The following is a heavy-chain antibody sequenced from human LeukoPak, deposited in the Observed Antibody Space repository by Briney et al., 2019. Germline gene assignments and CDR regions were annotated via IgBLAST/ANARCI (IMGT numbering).Heavy chain of an antibody. CDR3: ARLRGYSGYGRKHFDY. CDR2: IYYSGST. CDR1: AGSISSSSYS. Sequence: PSETLSLTCTVSAGSISSSSYSWGWIRQPPGKGLEWIGSIYYSGSTYYNPSLKSRVTISVDTSKNQFSLKLSSVTAADTAVYYCARLRGYSGYGRKHFDYWGQGTLVTVSS. J-gene: IGHJ4*02. D-gene: IGHD5-12*01. V-gene: IGHV4-39*07.